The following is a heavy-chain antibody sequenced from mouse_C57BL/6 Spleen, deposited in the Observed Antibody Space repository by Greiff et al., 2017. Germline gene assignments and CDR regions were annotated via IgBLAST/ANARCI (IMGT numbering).Heavy chain of an antibody. Sequence: EVQRVESGGDLVKPGGSLKLSCAASGFTFSSYGMSWVRQTPDKRLEWVATISSGGSYTYYPDSVKGRFTISRDNAKNTLYLQMSSLKSEDTAMYYCASDGPGTILGYWGQGTTLTVSS. CDR2: ISSGGSYT. CDR3: ASDGPGTILGY. D-gene: IGHD1-1*02. CDR1: GFTFSSYG. J-gene: IGHJ2*01. V-gene: IGHV5-6*01.